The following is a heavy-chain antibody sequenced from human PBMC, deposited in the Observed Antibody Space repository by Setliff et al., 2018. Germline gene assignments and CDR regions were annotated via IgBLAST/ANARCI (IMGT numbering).Heavy chain of an antibody. Sequence: TSETLSLTCTVSGGSIRTYYWSWIRRPAGKGLEWIGRVFVSGSTNYNPSLKSRVTMSVDTSRNQFSLKLTSVTAADTAIYYCARDTSSDWAAWFDPWSLGIMVTVSS. J-gene: IGHJ5*02. D-gene: IGHD6-19*01. CDR1: GGSIRTYY. CDR2: VFVSGST. V-gene: IGHV4-4*07. CDR3: ARDTSSDWAAWFDP.